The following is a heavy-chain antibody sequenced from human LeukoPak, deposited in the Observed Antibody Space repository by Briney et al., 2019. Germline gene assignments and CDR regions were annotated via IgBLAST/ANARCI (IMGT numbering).Heavy chain of an antibody. CDR1: GFTFSSYW. V-gene: IGHV3-74*01. Sequence: GGSLRLSCAASGFTFSSYWMHWVRQAPGKGLVWVSRINSDGSSTSYADSVKGRITISRDNAKNTLYLQMNSLRAEDTAVYYCARAYYYDSSGYYPSEYFQHWGQGTLVTVSS. D-gene: IGHD3-22*01. CDR3: ARAYYYDSSGYYPSEYFQH. CDR2: INSDGSST. J-gene: IGHJ1*01.